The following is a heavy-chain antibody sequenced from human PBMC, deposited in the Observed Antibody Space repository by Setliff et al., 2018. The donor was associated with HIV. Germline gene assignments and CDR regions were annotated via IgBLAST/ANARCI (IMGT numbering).Heavy chain of an antibody. Sequence: SETLSLTCTVSVDSISNYYWSWIRQPAGEGPEYIGRVHSTGTTIYNPSLKSRVTISVDTSKNQFSLKLSSVTAADTAVYYCARLGRFIGPAGRFDPWGQGTLVTVSS. D-gene: IGHD6-13*01. CDR3: ARLGRFIGPAGRFDP. CDR2: VHSTGTT. J-gene: IGHJ5*02. CDR1: VDSISNYY. V-gene: IGHV4-4*07.